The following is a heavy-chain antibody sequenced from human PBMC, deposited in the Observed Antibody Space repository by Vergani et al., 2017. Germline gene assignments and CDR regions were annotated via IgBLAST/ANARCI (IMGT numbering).Heavy chain of an antibody. CDR3: ATSGGVDTDAHMDV. J-gene: IGHJ6*03. D-gene: IGHD5-18*01. CDR1: GGSISSSSYY. V-gene: IGHV4-39*01. CDR2: IYYSGST. Sequence: QVQLQESGPGLVKPSETLSLTCTVSGGSISSSSYYWGWIRQPPGKGLEWIGSIYYSGSTYYNPSLKSRVTISVDTSKNQFSLKLSSVTAADTAVYYCATSGGVDTDAHMDVWGKGTTVTVSS.